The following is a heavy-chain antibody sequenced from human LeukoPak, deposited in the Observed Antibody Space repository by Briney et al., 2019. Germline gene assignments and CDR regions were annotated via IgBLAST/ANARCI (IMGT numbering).Heavy chain of an antibody. D-gene: IGHD2-15*01. Sequence: SETLSLTCTVSGYSINSGYFWGWVRQPPGKGPEWIGSIFHTGDVYYNPSLRSRVTVSVDTSRNQASLKVTSVTAADTALYYCARVVASTSIDSWGQGILVTVSS. J-gene: IGHJ4*02. CDR1: GYSINSGYF. V-gene: IGHV4-38-2*02. CDR3: ARVVASTSIDS. CDR2: IFHTGDV.